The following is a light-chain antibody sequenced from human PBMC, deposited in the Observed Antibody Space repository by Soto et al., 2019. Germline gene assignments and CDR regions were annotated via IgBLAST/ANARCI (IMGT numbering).Light chain of an antibody. CDR1: QSVDTS. CDR3: QQRGA. Sequence: EVVLTQSPATLSLSPGERATLSCRASQSVDTSLAWYQQKLGQAPRLLIYDASNRATGISGRFSGSGSGTDFTLTISGLGTEDFAVYYCQQRGAFGQGTKVEI. CDR2: DAS. V-gene: IGKV3-11*01. J-gene: IGKJ2*01.